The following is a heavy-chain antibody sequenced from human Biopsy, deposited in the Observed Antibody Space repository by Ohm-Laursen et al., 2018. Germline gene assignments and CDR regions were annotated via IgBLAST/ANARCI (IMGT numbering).Heavy chain of an antibody. D-gene: IGHD2-2*01. V-gene: IGHV4-59*01. CDR1: GVSISGYH. CDR3: ARMPHFDY. J-gene: IGHJ4*02. Sequence: SETLSLTCTVSGVSISGYHWSWIRKSPGKGLEWLAYIFYTGGITSNPSFNGRATMSLDTSKNQFSLRLIYVTAADTAVYYCARMPHFDYWGQEILVTVSS. CDR2: IFYTGGI.